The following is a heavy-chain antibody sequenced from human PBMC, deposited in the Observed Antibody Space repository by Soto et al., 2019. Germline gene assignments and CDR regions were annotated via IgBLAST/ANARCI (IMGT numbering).Heavy chain of an antibody. J-gene: IGHJ6*03. CDR1: GYTFTGYY. Sequence: ASVKVSCKASGYTFTGYYMHWVRQAPGQGLEWMGWINPNSGGTNYAQKFQGWVTMTRDTSISTAYMELSRLRSDDTAVYYCARSTVGYSGYASPDYCYMDVWGKGTTVTVSS. CDR2: INPNSGGT. D-gene: IGHD5-12*01. V-gene: IGHV1-2*04. CDR3: ARSTVGYSGYASPDYCYMDV.